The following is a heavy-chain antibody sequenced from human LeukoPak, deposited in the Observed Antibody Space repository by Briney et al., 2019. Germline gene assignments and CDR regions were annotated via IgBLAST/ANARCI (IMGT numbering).Heavy chain of an antibody. V-gene: IGHV3-23*01. Sequence: GGSLRLSCAASGLTFSNYAMTWVRRAPGKGLECVSIISGTGDSTYYAASAKGRFTISRDNSKNMVFLQMNSLRVGDTAAYYCAKGHSDYGTGFDQWGQGTLVTVSS. CDR2: ISGTGDST. CDR3: AKGHSDYGTGFDQ. D-gene: IGHD4-17*01. J-gene: IGHJ4*02. CDR1: GLTFSNYA.